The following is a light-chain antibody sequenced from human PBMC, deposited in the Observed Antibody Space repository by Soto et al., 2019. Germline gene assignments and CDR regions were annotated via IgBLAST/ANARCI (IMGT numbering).Light chain of an antibody. CDR2: GAS. CDR3: QQYGSSPTWT. Sequence: ERVLTQSPGTLSFSPGERGTVSCRASQSVSSNYLAWYQQKPGQAPRLLIYGASTRATGIPDRFSGSGSGTDFTLTISRLEPEDSAVYYCQQYGSSPTWTFGQGTKVDIK. V-gene: IGKV3-20*01. CDR1: QSVSSNY. J-gene: IGKJ1*01.